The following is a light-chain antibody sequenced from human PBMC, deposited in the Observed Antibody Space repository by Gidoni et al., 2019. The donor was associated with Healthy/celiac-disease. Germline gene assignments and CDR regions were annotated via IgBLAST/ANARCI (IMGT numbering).Light chain of an antibody. CDR2: DAS. CDR3: QQRSNWLFT. CDR1: QSVSSY. J-gene: IGKJ3*01. Sequence: IVLTQSPATLSLSPGARATLSCRAGQSVSSYLAWYQQKPGQAPRLLIYDASNRATGIPARFSGSGSGTDFTLTISSLEPEDFAVYYCQQRSNWLFTFGPGTKVEIK. V-gene: IGKV3-11*01.